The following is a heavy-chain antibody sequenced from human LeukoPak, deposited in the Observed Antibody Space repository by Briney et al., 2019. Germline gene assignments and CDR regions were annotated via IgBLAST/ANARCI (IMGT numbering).Heavy chain of an antibody. D-gene: IGHD5-24*01. V-gene: IGHV3-9*01. Sequence: GGSPRLSCAASGFTFDDYAMHWVRQAPGKGLEWVSGISWNSGSIGYADSVKGRFTITRDNAKNSLYLQMNSLRAEDTALYYCAKDMAARRDGYHFNYWGQGTLVTVSS. CDR1: GFTFDDYA. CDR3: AKDMAARRDGYHFNY. CDR2: ISWNSGSI. J-gene: IGHJ4*02.